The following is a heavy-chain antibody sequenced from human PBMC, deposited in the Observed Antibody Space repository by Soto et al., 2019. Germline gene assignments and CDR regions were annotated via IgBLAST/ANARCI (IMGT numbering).Heavy chain of an antibody. CDR2: IYYTGGT. D-gene: IGHD1-1*01. J-gene: IGHJ4*02. Sequence: SETLSLTCTVSAGSISSGGFFWNWIRQHPGKGLEWIGYIYYTGGTDYNPSLKSRVTISRDTSKNHLSLILGSVTAADTAMYSCARSTGTYFDYWGQGTPVTVSS. CDR3: ARSTGTYFDY. V-gene: IGHV4-31*03. CDR1: AGSISSGGFF.